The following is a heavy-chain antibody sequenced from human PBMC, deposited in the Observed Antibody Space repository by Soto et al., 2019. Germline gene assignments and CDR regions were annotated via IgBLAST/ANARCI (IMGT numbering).Heavy chain of an antibody. Sequence: GGSLRLSCAASGFTFSDYAMSWVRQAPGKGLEWVSAISGSGGTTYYADSVKGRFTISRDNSKNTLYLQMNSLRAEDTAVYYCAARASYDYIWGSYRYTSGDVRGKGTTVTVSS. J-gene: IGHJ6*04. CDR3: AARASYDYIWGSYRYTSGDV. CDR2: ISGSGGTT. CDR1: GFTFSDYA. D-gene: IGHD3-16*02. V-gene: IGHV3-23*01.